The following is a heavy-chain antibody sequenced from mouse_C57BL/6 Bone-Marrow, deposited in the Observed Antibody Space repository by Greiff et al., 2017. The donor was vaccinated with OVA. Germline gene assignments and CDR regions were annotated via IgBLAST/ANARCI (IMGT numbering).Heavy chain of an antibody. CDR3: ARSKDY. J-gene: IGHJ2*01. V-gene: IGHV5-4*03. Sequence: KLMESGGGLVKPGGSLKLSCAASGFTFSSYAMSWVRQTPEKRLEWVATISDGGSYTYYPDNVKGRFTISRDNAKNNLYLQMSHLKSEDTAMYYCARSKDYWGQGTTLTVSS. CDR1: GFTFSSYA. CDR2: ISDGGSYT.